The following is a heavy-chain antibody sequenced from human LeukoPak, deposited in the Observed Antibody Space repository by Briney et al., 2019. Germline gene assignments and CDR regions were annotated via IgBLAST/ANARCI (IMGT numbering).Heavy chain of an antibody. CDR3: ATLVRGSNSYYPY. D-gene: IGHD3-10*01. J-gene: IGHJ4*02. V-gene: IGHV1-2*02. CDR1: GYPFTDYY. Sequence: ASVRVSCKASGYPFTDYYMHWIRQARGQGLEWMGWTNPNTGDTNYPQKFQGRVTMTTDTSISTAHMDLSRLSSDDTAVYYCATLVRGSNSYYPYWGQGTLVTVSS. CDR2: TNPNTGDT.